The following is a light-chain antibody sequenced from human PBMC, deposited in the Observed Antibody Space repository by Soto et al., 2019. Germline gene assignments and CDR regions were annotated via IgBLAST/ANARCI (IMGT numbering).Light chain of an antibody. V-gene: IGLV1-40*01. CDR2: ADT. J-gene: IGLJ3*02. CDR1: SSNIGAGYD. Sequence: QSVLTQPPSVSGAPGQRVTISCTGGSSNIGAGYDVHWYQQLPGAAPKLLIYADTNPPSGVPDRFSGSKSGTSASLAITGLQAEDEADFYCQSYDSSLSVWVFGGGTKLTVL. CDR3: QSYDSSLSVWV.